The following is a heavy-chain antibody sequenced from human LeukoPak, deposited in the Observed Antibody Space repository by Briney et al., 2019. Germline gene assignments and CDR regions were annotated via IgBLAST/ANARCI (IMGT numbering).Heavy chain of an antibody. V-gene: IGHV4-34*01. J-gene: IGHJ4*02. CDR3: AGGIAARPYGY. CDR1: GGSFSGYY. Sequence: RTSETLSLTCAVYGGSFSGYYWSWIRQPPGKGLEWIGEINHSGSINYNPSLKSRVTISVDTSKNQFSLKLSSVTAADTAVYYCAGGIAARPYGYWGQGTLVTVSS. D-gene: IGHD6-6*01. CDR2: INHSGSI.